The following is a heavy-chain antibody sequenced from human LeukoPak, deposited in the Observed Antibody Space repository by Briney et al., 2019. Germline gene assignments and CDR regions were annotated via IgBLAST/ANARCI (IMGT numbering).Heavy chain of an antibody. Sequence: GGSLTLSCAASGFTFSNYWMSWVRQAPGKGLEWVANINQGRSEKYYVDSVKGRFTISRDNAKNSLYLQMNSLRAEDTAVYSCARRSVAYSYDSSGYSPVYYFDYWGQGTLVTVSS. CDR1: GFTFSNYW. J-gene: IGHJ4*02. D-gene: IGHD3-22*01. CDR2: INQGRSEK. CDR3: ARRSVAYSYDSSGYSPVYYFDY. V-gene: IGHV3-7*01.